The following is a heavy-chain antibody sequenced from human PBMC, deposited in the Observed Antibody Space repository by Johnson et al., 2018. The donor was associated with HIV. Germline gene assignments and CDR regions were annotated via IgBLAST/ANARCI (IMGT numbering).Heavy chain of an antibody. J-gene: IGHJ3*02. CDR3: ASEVRGVLDI. CDR2: ISYDGSNK. CDR1: GFTFSNFA. V-gene: IGHV3-30*14. Sequence: VQLVESGGGVVQPGRSLRLSCAASGFTFSNFAMHWVRQAPGKGLEWVVVISYDGSNKYYADSVKGRFTISRDNSKNTLYLQMNSLRVEDTAVYYCASEVRGVLDIWGQGTMVTVSS. D-gene: IGHD3-10*01.